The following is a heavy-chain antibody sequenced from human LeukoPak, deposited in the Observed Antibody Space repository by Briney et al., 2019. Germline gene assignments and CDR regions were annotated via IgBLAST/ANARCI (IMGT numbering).Heavy chain of an antibody. V-gene: IGHV3-74*01. CDR2: IKTDGRTT. J-gene: IGHJ4*02. CDR1: GFTFSSYW. Sequence: GGSLRLSCAASGFTFSSYWMHWVRHAPGKGLVWVSGIKTDGRTTSYADSVKGRFTISRDNAKNTLYLQMNSLRAEDTALYYCTRDEPGPGPCLDYWGQGTLVTVSS. CDR3: TRDEPGPGPCLDY. D-gene: IGHD1-14*01.